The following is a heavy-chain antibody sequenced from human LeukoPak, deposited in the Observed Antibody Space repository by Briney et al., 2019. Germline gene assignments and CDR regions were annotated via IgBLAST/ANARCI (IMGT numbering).Heavy chain of an antibody. J-gene: IGHJ4*02. CDR2: IYYSGST. CDR1: GCSISSGDYY. Sequence: SQTLSLTCTVSGCSISSGDYYWSWIRPPPGKGLEWIGYIYYSGSTYYHPSLKSRVTISVDTSKNQFSLKLSSVTAAGTGVYYCGRERTGVYSDYWGQGTLVTVPS. D-gene: IGHD6-13*01. V-gene: IGHV4-30-4*08. CDR3: GRERTGVYSDY.